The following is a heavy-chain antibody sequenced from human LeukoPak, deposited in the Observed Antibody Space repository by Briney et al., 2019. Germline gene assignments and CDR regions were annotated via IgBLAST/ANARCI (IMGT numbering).Heavy chain of an antibody. D-gene: IGHD1-14*01. V-gene: IGHV4-4*07. J-gene: IGHJ6*03. CDR3: ARGRYESTRLSAYYYYYMDV. CDR2: IYTSGST. CDR1: GGSFSSSY. Sequence: SETLSLTCTVSGGSFSSSYWSWIRQPAGKGLEWIGRIYTSGSTIYNPSLKSRVTMSIDTSKNQFSLKLSSVTAADTAVYYCARGRYESTRLSAYYYYYMDVWGKGTTVTVSS.